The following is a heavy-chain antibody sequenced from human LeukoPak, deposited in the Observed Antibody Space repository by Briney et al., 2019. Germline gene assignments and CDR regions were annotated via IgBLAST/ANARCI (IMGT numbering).Heavy chain of an antibody. D-gene: IGHD3-22*01. Sequence: PGGSLRLSCAASGFTVSSNYMSWVRQAPGKGLEWVAVISYDGSNKYYADSVKGRFTISRDNAKNTLYLQMNSLRAEDTAVYYCARVPGYDSSGYFDYWGQGTLVTVSS. J-gene: IGHJ4*02. CDR1: GFTVSSNY. V-gene: IGHV3-30-3*01. CDR2: ISYDGSNK. CDR3: ARVPGYDSSGYFDY.